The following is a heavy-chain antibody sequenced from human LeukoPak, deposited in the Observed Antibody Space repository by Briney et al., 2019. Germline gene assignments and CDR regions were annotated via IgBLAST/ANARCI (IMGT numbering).Heavy chain of an antibody. Sequence: GRSLRLSCAASGFTFSSYGIHWVRQAPGKGLEWVAVISFDGSDKYYAGSVRGRFTISRDNSRNTLFLQMNSLRPEDTAMYYCATMTTVALEYFQHWGQGTLVTV. V-gene: IGHV3-30*03. D-gene: IGHD4-11*01. CDR3: ATMTTVALEYFQH. CDR1: GFTFSSYG. CDR2: ISFDGSDK. J-gene: IGHJ1*01.